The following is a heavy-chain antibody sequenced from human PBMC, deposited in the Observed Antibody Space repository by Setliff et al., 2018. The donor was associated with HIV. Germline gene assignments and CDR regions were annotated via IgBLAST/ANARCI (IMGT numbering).Heavy chain of an antibody. D-gene: IGHD3-3*01. J-gene: IGHJ3*02. CDR3: ARVAWYYSFWSGLGDAFDI. V-gene: IGHV1-46*01. CDR1: GYTFTSDY. Sequence: ASVKVSCKASGYTFTSDYIHWVRQAPGQGLEWMGIISPAGNPTSYAQKLQGRVTMTTDTSTSTAYMELRSLRSDDTAVYYCARVAWYYSFWSGLGDAFDIWGQGTMVTVSS. CDR2: ISPAGNPT.